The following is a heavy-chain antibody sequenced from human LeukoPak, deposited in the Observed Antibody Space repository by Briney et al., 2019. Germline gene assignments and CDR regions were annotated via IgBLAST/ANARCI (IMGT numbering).Heavy chain of an antibody. CDR2: INHSGST. Sequence: SETLSLTCAVYGGSFSGYYWSWIRQPPGKGLEWIGEINHSGSTNYNPTLKSRVTISVDTSKNQFSLKLSSVTAADTAVYYCARGRGPYYDSSGYPYWGQGTLVTVSS. D-gene: IGHD3-22*01. CDR3: ARGRGPYYDSSGYPY. V-gene: IGHV4-34*01. CDR1: GGSFSGYY. J-gene: IGHJ4*02.